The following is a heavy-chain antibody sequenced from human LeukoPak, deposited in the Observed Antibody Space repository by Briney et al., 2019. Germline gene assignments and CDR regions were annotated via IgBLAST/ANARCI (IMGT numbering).Heavy chain of an antibody. CDR1: GYTFTGYY. CDR2: INPNSGGT. J-gene: IGHJ4*02. D-gene: IGHD6-13*01. Sequence: EASVKVSCKASGYTFTGYYMHWVRQAPGQGLEWMGWINPNSGGTNYAQKFQGRVTMTRDTSISTAYMELSRLRSDDTAVYYCARVPRRPGIAAAGIGYWGQGTLVTVSS. V-gene: IGHV1-2*02. CDR3: ARVPRRPGIAAAGIGY.